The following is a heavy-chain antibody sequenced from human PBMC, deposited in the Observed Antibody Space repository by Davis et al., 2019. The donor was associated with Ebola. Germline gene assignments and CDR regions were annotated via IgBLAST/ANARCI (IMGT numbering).Heavy chain of an antibody. D-gene: IGHD2-15*01. V-gene: IGHV3-23*01. CDR1: GFSFSRSS. Sequence: GESLKISCTASGFSFSRSSMSWVRQAPGKGLEWVAATTIGGATTFYADSVEGRFTISRDNAKDLLFLQLNSLRVEDTAIYYCATNHRAAWVFDNWGQGTLVSVST. CDR3: ATNHRAAWVFDN. CDR2: TTIGGATT. J-gene: IGHJ4*02.